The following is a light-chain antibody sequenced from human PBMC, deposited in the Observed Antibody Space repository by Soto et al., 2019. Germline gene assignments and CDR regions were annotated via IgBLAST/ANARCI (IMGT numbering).Light chain of an antibody. Sequence: IVLTQSPVTLAVSPGERAVLSCRASQSVSTSLAWYQHKPGQAPRLFIYDASKRAPGIPARFSGSGSGTDFTLTISSLETEDFAVYYCQVRDVWPSFGQGTKV. CDR1: QSVSTS. CDR2: DAS. J-gene: IGKJ1*01. V-gene: IGKV3-11*01. CDR3: QVRDVWPS.